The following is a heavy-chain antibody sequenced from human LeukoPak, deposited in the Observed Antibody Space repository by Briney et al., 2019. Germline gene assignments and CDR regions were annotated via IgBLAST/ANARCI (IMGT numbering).Heavy chain of an antibody. CDR3: ARESSTNYYYYYGMDV. D-gene: IGHD2-2*01. CDR1: SGSFSGYY. V-gene: IGHV4-34*01. CDR2: INHSGST. Sequence: PSETLSLTCAVYSGSFSGYYWSWIRQPPGKGLEWIGEINHSGSTNYNPSLKSRVTISVDTSKNQFSLKLSSVTAADTAVYYCARESSTNYYYYYGMDVWGQGTTVTVSS. J-gene: IGHJ6*02.